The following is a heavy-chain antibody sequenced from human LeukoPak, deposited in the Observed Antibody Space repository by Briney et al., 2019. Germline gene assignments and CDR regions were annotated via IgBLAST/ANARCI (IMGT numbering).Heavy chain of an antibody. Sequence: GSLRISCAASGFSFRRYGMKWVRQAPGEGLEWLSYIRSSDSTTYYADSVKGRFTISRDNAKNSLYLQMDSLRVEDTAVYYCAKRADSSAHSFDYWGQGTLVTVSS. D-gene: IGHD3-22*01. J-gene: IGHJ4*02. V-gene: IGHV3-48*04. CDR3: AKRADSSAHSFDY. CDR2: IRSSDSTT. CDR1: GFSFRRYG.